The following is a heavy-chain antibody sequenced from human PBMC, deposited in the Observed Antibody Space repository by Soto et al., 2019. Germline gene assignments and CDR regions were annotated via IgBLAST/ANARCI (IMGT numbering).Heavy chain of an antibody. V-gene: IGHV1-69*01. J-gene: IGHJ5*02. Sequence: QVQLVQSGAEVKKPGSSVKVSCKASGGTFSSYAISWVRQAPGQGLEWMGGIIPIFGTANYAQKFQGRVTITADESTSTAYMELTSLRSEDTAVYYCARETYGSGSYFPNWFDPWGQGTLVTVSS. CDR1: GGTFSSYA. CDR2: IIPIFGTA. CDR3: ARETYGSGSYFPNWFDP. D-gene: IGHD3-10*01.